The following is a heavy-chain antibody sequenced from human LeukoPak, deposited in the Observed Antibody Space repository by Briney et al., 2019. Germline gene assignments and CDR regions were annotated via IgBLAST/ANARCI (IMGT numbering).Heavy chain of an antibody. Sequence: SETLSLTCTVSGGSISTNVYYWGWIRQPPGKGLEWIGSIYYSGNTYYNPSLKSRVTISVDTSKNQFSLKLSSVTAADTAVYYCARHQQIFAPDAFDIWGQGTMVTVSS. CDR3: ARHQQIFAPDAFDI. J-gene: IGHJ3*02. V-gene: IGHV4-39*07. CDR2: IYYSGNT. CDR1: GGSISTNVYY. D-gene: IGHD2-2*01.